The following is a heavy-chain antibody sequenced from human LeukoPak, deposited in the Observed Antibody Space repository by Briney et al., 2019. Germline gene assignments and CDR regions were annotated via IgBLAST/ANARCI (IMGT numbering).Heavy chain of an antibody. Sequence: ASVKVSCKASGGTLSSYAISWVRQAPGQGLEWMGRIIPILGIANYAQKFQGRVTITADTSTSTAYMELRSLRPDDTAVYYCARVSPRRPPIGVVIMLHYYYMDVWGKGTTVTVSS. D-gene: IGHD3-3*01. CDR3: ARVSPRRPPIGVVIMLHYYYMDV. CDR1: GGTLSSYA. CDR2: IIPILGIA. J-gene: IGHJ6*03. V-gene: IGHV1-69*04.